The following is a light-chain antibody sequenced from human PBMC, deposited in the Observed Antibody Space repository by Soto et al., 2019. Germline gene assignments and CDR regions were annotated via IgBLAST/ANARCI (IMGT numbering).Light chain of an antibody. CDR1: SSNIGAGYD. V-gene: IGLV1-40*01. J-gene: IGLJ2*01. Sequence: QSVLTQPPSVSGAPGQRVTISCTGTSSNIGAGYDVHWYQHLPGTAPKLLIYGNSDRPSGVPDRFSGSKSGTSASLAITGLQAEDEADYYCQSYDTSLSGSVFGRGTKL. CDR2: GNS. CDR3: QSYDTSLSGSV.